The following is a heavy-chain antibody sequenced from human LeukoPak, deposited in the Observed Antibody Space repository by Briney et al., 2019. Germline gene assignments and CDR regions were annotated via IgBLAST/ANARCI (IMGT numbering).Heavy chain of an antibody. Sequence: GGSLRLSCAASGFTFSSYEMNWVRQAPGKGLEWVSYISSSGSTIYYADSVKGRFTISRDNAKNSLYLQMNSLRAEDTAAYYCARSAGTVTTGFDYWGQGTLVTVSS. CDR1: GFTFSSYE. CDR2: ISSSGSTI. J-gene: IGHJ4*02. D-gene: IGHD4-17*01. V-gene: IGHV3-48*03. CDR3: ARSAGTVTTGFDY.